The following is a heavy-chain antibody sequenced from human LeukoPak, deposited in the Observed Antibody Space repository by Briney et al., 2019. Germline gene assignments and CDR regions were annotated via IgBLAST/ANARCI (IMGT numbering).Heavy chain of an antibody. Sequence: GGSLRLSCAASGFTFSSYAMSWVRQAPGKGLEWVSATSGSGDITYYADSVKGRFTISRDNSKNTLYLQMDSLRAEDAAVYYCAKDNGVIVSGYFDLWGQGTLLTVSS. J-gene: IGHJ4*02. CDR2: TSGSGDIT. CDR3: AKDNGVIVSGYFDL. V-gene: IGHV3-23*01. D-gene: IGHD2-8*01. CDR1: GFTFSSYA.